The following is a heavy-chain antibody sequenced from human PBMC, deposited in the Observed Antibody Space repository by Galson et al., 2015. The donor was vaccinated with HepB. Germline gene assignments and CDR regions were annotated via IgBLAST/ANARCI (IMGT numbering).Heavy chain of an antibody. CDR3: ARDWWGVGDCSSTSCYTVGGYYYYGMDV. V-gene: IGHV3-21*01. D-gene: IGHD2-2*02. CDR1: GFTFSSYS. CDR2: ISSSSSYI. J-gene: IGHJ6*02. Sequence: SLRLSCAASGFTFSSYSMNWVRQAPGKGLEWVSSISSSSSYIYYADSVKGRFTISRDNAKNSLYLQMNSLRAEDTAVYYCARDWWGVGDCSSTSCYTVGGYYYYGMDVWGQGTTVTVSS.